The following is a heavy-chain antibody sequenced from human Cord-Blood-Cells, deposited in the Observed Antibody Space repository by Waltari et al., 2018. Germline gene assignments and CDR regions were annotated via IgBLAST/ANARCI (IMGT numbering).Heavy chain of an antibody. CDR3: ARQRGYYDILTGYYAFDI. Sequence: EVQLVQSGAEVKKPGESLKISCKGSGYSFTSYWNGWVRQMPGKGLEWMGIIYPGDSDTRYSPSFQGQVTISADKSISTAYLQWSSLKASDTAMYYCARQRGYYDILTGYYAFDIWGQGTMVTVSS. D-gene: IGHD3-9*01. CDR2: IYPGDSDT. CDR1: GYSFTSYW. V-gene: IGHV5-51*01. J-gene: IGHJ3*02.